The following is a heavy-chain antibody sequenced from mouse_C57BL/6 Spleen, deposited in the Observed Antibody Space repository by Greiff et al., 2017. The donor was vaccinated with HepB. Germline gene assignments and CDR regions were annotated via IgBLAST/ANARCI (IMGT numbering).Heavy chain of an antibody. Sequence: VQLQESGAELVKPGASVKLSCKASGYTFTEYTIHWVKQRSGQGLEWIGWFYPGSGSIKYNEKFKDKATLTADKSSSTVYMELSRLTSEDSAVYFCARHEEAIYYYGSSYPAWFAYWGQGTLVTVSA. CDR2: FYPGSGSI. CDR3: ARHEEAIYYYGSSYPAWFAY. V-gene: IGHV1-62-2*01. D-gene: IGHD1-1*01. J-gene: IGHJ3*01. CDR1: GYTFTEYT.